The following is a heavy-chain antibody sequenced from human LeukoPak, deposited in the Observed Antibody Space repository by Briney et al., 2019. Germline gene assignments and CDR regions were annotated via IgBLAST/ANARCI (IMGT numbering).Heavy chain of an antibody. Sequence: PSETLSLTCTVSGGPISSYYWSWIRQPPGKGLEWIGYIYYSGSTNYNPSLKSRVTISVDTSKNQFSLKLSSVTAADTAVYYCARARGYYDSSGYYLYYFDYWGQGTLVTVSS. CDR3: ARARGYYDSSGYYLYYFDY. CDR2: IYYSGST. V-gene: IGHV4-59*01. CDR1: GGPISSYY. J-gene: IGHJ4*02. D-gene: IGHD3-22*01.